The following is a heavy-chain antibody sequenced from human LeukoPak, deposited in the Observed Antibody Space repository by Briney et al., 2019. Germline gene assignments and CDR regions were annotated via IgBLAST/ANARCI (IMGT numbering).Heavy chain of an antibody. J-gene: IGHJ4*02. CDR2: ISSSSSYI. CDR3: ARAQWEIPGYSSGWYGGNY. D-gene: IGHD6-19*01. Sequence: GGSLRLSCAASGFTFSSYSMNCVRQAPGKGLEWVSSISSSSSYIYYADSVKGRFTISRDNAKNSLYLQMNSLRAEDTAVYYCARAQWEIPGYSSGWYGGNYWGQGTLVTVSS. V-gene: IGHV3-21*01. CDR1: GFTFSSYS.